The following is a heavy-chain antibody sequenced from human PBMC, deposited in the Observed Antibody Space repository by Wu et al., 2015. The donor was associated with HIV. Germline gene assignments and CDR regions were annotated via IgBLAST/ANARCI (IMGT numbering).Heavy chain of an antibody. CDR2: ISAYNGNT. D-gene: IGHD6-13*01. CDR1: GYTFTSYG. V-gene: IGHV1-18*01. J-gene: IGHJ6*02. CDR3: ARAREGIAAAGSGYYYYGMDV. Sequence: QVQLVQSGAEVKKPGASVKVSCKASGYTFTSYGISWVRQAPGQGLEWMGWISAYNGNTNYAQKLQGRVTMTTDTSTSTAYMELRSLRSDDTAVYYCARAREGIAAAGSGYYYYGMDVWGQGTTVTVSS.